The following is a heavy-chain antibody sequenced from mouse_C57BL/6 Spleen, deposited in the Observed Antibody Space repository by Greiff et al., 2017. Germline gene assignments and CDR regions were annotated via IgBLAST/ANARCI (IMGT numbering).Heavy chain of an antibody. CDR3: ARRDYGSRGWYFDV. Sequence: EVQLQQSGPELVKPGASVKIPCKASGYTFTDYNMDWVKQSHGKSLEWIGDINPNNGGTIYNQKFKGKATLTVDKSSSTAYMELRSLTSEDTAVYYCARRDYGSRGWYFDVGGTGTTVTVSS. CDR2: INPNNGGT. D-gene: IGHD1-1*01. J-gene: IGHJ1*03. V-gene: IGHV1-18*01. CDR1: GYTFTDYN.